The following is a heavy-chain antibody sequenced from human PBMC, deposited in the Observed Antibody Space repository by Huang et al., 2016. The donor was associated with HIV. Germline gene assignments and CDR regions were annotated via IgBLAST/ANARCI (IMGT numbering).Heavy chain of an antibody. CDR3: ARDPRIQSWLNFFDY. D-gene: IGHD3-22*01. CDR1: GFSISSYW. J-gene: IGHJ4*02. Sequence: EVQLVESGGGLVQPGGSLRLSCAASGFSISSYWMHWVRQAPGKGLGWGSRINRDGRSTSYADSVKGRFTSSRDNAKNTLYLQMNSLRAEDTAVYYCARDPRIQSWLNFFDYWGQGTLVSVSS. V-gene: IGHV3-74*01. CDR2: INRDGRST.